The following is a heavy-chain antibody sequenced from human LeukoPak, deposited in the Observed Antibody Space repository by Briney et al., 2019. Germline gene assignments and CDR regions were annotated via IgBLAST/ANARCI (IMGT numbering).Heavy chain of an antibody. Sequence: PSETLSLTCAVYGESSFSSHYWGWIRQTPGGALEWIGEINHSGYTNYNPSLKSRVTLSIDTSKNQFSLRLNSVTAADTAVYYCSRQVVGNDYWGQGTLVTVSS. D-gene: IGHD3-22*01. CDR2: INHSGYT. CDR3: SRQVVGNDY. J-gene: IGHJ4*02. V-gene: IGHV4-34*01. CDR1: GESSFSSHY.